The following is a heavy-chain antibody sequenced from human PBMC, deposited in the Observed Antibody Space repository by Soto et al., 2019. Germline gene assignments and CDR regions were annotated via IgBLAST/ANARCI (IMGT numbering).Heavy chain of an antibody. Sequence: EVQLVGSGGGLVQPGGSLRLSCAASGFIFRNYWMSWVRQAPGKGLESVARIKQDGSEKYSMDSVKGRFTISRDNSKDSLFLQMNSLRVEDTAVYYCARVNGSSGGAIDFWGQGTLVTVSS. CDR3: ARVNGSSGGAIDF. J-gene: IGHJ4*02. CDR2: IKQDGSEK. V-gene: IGHV3-7*04. D-gene: IGHD6-6*01. CDR1: GFIFRNYW.